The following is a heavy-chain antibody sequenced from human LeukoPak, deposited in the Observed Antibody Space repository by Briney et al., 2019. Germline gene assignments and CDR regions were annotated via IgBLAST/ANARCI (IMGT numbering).Heavy chain of an antibody. CDR3: AKVGDYGGNSFDH. Sequence: GGSLRLSCAASGFSFNSYAMSWVRQAPGKGLEWVSAISGSGDFTYYADSVTGRFTISKDNSKNTLYPQMNSLRVGDTAVYYCAKVGDYGGNSFDHWGQGTLVTVSP. CDR2: ISGSGDFT. V-gene: IGHV3-23*01. D-gene: IGHD4-23*01. J-gene: IGHJ4*02. CDR1: GFSFNSYA.